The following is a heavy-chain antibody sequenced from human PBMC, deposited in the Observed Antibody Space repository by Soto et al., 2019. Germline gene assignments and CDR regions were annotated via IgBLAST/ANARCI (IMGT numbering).Heavy chain of an antibody. CDR1: GGSISSYY. Sequence: SETLSLTCTVSGGSISSYYWSWIRQPPGKGLEWIGYIYYSGSTNYNPSLKSRVTISVDTSKNQFSLKLSSVTAADTAVYYCARISQSRGCWSGYAYYFDYWGQGTLVTVSS. CDR3: ARISQSRGCWSGYAYYFDY. CDR2: IYYSGST. J-gene: IGHJ4*02. V-gene: IGHV4-59*01. D-gene: IGHD3-3*01.